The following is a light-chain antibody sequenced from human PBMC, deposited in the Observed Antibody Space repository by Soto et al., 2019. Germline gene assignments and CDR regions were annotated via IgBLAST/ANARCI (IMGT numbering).Light chain of an antibody. CDR3: QQYGSSPPWT. CDR1: QSVRSN. J-gene: IGKJ1*01. CDR2: GAS. V-gene: IGKV3-15*01. Sequence: ETVMAQSPATLPVSPGERATLSCRASQSVRSNLAWYQQKPGQAPRLLIYGASTRATGVPARFSGSGSGTEFTLTISSLEPEDFAVYHCQQYGSSPPWTFGQGTKVDIK.